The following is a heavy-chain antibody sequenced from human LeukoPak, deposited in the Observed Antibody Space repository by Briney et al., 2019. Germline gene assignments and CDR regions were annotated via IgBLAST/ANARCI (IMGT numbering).Heavy chain of an antibody. CDR2: IYSSGNT. CDR3: ARGGGGVIHNWFDP. CDR1: GGSVSNYY. J-gene: IGHJ5*02. V-gene: IGHV4-59*02. Sequence: PSETLSLTCTVSGGSVSNYYWSWIRQPPGKGLEWIGYIYSSGNTNYNPSLKSRVTISRDMSKNQFSLKLSSVTAADTAVYYCARGGGGVIHNWFDPWGQGTLVTVSS. D-gene: IGHD3-16*01.